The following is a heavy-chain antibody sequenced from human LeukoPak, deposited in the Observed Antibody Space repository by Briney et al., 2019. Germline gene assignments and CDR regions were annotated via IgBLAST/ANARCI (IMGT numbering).Heavy chain of an antibody. V-gene: IGHV4-39*07. J-gene: IGHJ4*02. CDR1: GGSISSSTSGWGWY. CDR2: IYYSGST. D-gene: IGHD3-22*01. CDR3: ATRGMIDFDY. Sequence: SETLSLTCTVSGGSISSSTSGWGWYWGWIRQPPGKGLEWIGSIYYSGSTYYNPSLKSRVTISVDTSKNQFSLKLSSVTAADTAVYYCATRGMIDFDYWGQGTLVTVSS.